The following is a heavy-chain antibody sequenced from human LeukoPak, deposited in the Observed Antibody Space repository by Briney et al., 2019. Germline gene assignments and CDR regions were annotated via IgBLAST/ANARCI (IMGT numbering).Heavy chain of an antibody. V-gene: IGHV3-48*03. CDR3: ARGGTTIDY. Sequence: PGGSLRLSCASSALTLHIFEMNWVRRAPGKGLEWLSYISSSVVTIYYADSVKGRFTISRDNAKNSLYLQMNSLRAEDTAVYYCARGGTTIDYWGQGTLVTVSS. J-gene: IGHJ4*02. CDR2: ISSSVVTI. CDR1: ALTLHIFE. D-gene: IGHD4-17*01.